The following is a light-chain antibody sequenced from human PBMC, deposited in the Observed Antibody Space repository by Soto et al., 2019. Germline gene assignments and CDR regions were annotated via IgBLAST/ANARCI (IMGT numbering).Light chain of an antibody. J-gene: IGKJ5*01. Sequence: ETVMTQSPATLSVSPGERATLSCRASQSVTSNLNWYQQKPGQPPRLLIYGAAARVVGIPTRFSGSGSGTEFTITISSRESEDFAVYYCQQDNNWPPTFGPGTRLDI. CDR1: QSVTSN. CDR2: GAA. V-gene: IGKV3-15*01. CDR3: QQDNNWPPT.